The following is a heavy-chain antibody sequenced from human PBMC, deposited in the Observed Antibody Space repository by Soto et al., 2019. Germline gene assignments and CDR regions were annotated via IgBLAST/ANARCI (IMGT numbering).Heavy chain of an antibody. CDR3: ARVPDTYGDYEYFQH. Sequence: GGSLRLSCAASGFTFSSYWMSWVRQAPGKGLEWVANIKQDGSEKYYVDSVKGRFTISRDNAKNSLYLQMNSLRAEDTAVYYCARVPDTYGDYEYFQHWGQGTLVTVSS. CDR2: IKQDGSEK. CDR1: GFTFSSYW. V-gene: IGHV3-7*01. J-gene: IGHJ1*01. D-gene: IGHD4-17*01.